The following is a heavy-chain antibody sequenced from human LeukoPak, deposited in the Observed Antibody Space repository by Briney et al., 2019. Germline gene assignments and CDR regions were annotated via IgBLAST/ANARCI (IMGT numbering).Heavy chain of an antibody. Sequence: GGSLRLSCAASGFTFSSYAMHWVRQAPGKGLEWVGFIRRKAYGGTTEYAASVKGRFTISRDDSKGIAYLQMNSLKTEDTAVYYCASEGLILEWPKFGYYFDYWGQGTLVTVSS. J-gene: IGHJ4*02. CDR3: ASEGLILEWPKFGYYFDY. CDR1: GFTFSSYA. CDR2: IRRKAYGGTT. D-gene: IGHD3-3*01. V-gene: IGHV3-49*04.